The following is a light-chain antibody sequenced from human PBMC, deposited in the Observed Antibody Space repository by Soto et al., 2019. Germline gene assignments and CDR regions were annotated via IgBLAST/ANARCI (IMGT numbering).Light chain of an antibody. CDR1: QSVIRNY. CDR3: QRYGRSPRT. J-gene: IGKJ1*01. CDR2: GAS. Sequence: ETVLPQAPGTLYWSPGVRATLACRASQSVIRNYLAWYQQKPGQAPSLLIYGASSRATGSPDRFSGSGSGTDLILTISRLEPDDFAVYYCQRYGRSPRTFGQGTKVEIK. V-gene: IGKV3-20*01.